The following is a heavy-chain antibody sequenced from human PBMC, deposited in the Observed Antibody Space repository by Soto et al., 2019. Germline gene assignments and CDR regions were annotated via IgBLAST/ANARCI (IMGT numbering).Heavy chain of an antibody. CDR3: ARAGGYCSGGSCYNDAFDI. Sequence: ASLKVSCKASGYTFTGYYMHWVRQAPGQGLEWMGWINPNSGGTNYAQKFQGWVTMTRDTSISTAYMELSRLRSDDTAVYYCARAGGYCSGGSCYNDAFDIWGQGTMVTVS. D-gene: IGHD2-15*01. CDR1: GYTFTGYY. J-gene: IGHJ3*02. V-gene: IGHV1-2*04. CDR2: INPNSGGT.